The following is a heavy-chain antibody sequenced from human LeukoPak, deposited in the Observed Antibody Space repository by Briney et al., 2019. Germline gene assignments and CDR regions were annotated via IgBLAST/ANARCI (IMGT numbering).Heavy chain of an antibody. V-gene: IGHV4-4*07. CDR2: IYTSGST. J-gene: IGHJ4*02. D-gene: IGHD3-3*01. CDR1: GGSISSYY. Sequence: SETLSLTCTVSGGSISSYYWSWIRQPAGKGLEWIGRIYTSGSTNYNPSLKSRVTMSVDTSKNQFSLKLSSVTAADTAVYYCAGDRRDFDFWSGYYSFDYWGQGTLVTVSS. CDR3: AGDRRDFDFWSGYYSFDY.